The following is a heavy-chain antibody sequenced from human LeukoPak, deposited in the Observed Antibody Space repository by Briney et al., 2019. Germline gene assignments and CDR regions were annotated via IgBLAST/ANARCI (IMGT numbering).Heavy chain of an antibody. Sequence: SVKVSCKASGGTFSSYAISWVRQAPGPGLEWMGRIIPILGIANYAQKFQGRVTITADKSTSTAYMELSSLKSEDTAVYYCARLRGGGNLNPYDAFDIWGQGTMVTVSS. CDR2: IIPILGIA. J-gene: IGHJ3*02. CDR3: ARLRGGGNLNPYDAFDI. V-gene: IGHV1-69*04. D-gene: IGHD4-23*01. CDR1: GGTFSSYA.